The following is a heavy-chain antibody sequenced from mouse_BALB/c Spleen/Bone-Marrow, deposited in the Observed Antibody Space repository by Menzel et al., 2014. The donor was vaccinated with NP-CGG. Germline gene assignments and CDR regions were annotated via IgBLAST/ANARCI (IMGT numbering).Heavy chain of an antibody. CDR3: ARNPIYYDYTDY. V-gene: IGHV2-2*02. J-gene: IGHJ2*01. Sequence: QVQLKESGPGLVQPSQSLSITCTVSGFSLXNYGVHWVRQSPGKGLEWLGVIWSGGNTDYNAAFMSGLSITKDNSKSQVFFKMNSLEVNDTAIYYCARNPIYYDYTDYWGQGTTLTVSS. CDR2: IWSGGNT. D-gene: IGHD2-4*01. CDR1: GFSLXNYG.